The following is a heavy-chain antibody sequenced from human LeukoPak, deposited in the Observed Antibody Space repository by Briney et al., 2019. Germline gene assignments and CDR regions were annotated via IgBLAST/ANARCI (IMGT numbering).Heavy chain of an antibody. V-gene: IGHV4-59*01. CDR2: IYHRGST. Sequence: SSETLSLTCTVSGGSITTNYWSWLRQPPGKGLEWIGYIYHRGSTNYSPSLKSRVTISSDTSKNQFSLRLSSVTAADTAIYYCARMWYYGDYRFDSWGQGTLVTVSS. D-gene: IGHD4-17*01. CDR1: GGSITTNY. J-gene: IGHJ4*02. CDR3: ARMWYYGDYRFDS.